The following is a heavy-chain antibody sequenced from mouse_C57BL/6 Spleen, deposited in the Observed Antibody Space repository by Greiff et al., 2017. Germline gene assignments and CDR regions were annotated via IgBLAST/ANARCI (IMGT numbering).Heavy chain of an antibody. Sequence: EVQLQQSGPGLVKPSQSLSLTCSVTGYSITSGYYWNWIRQFPGNKLEWMGYISYDGSNNYNPSLKNRIYITRYTSKNQFFLKLNSVTTEDTATYYCARSNWGYFDYWGQGTTLTVSS. CDR2: ISYDGSN. J-gene: IGHJ2*01. D-gene: IGHD4-1*01. CDR1: GYSITSGYY. V-gene: IGHV3-6*01. CDR3: ARSNWGYFDY.